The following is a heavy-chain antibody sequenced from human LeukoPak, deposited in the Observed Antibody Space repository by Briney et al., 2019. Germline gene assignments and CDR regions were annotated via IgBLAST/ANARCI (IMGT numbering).Heavy chain of an antibody. J-gene: IGHJ6*02. CDR3: ARDDIVGAPIYYYYYGMDV. CDR1: GFTFSSYA. CDR2: ISYDGSNK. D-gene: IGHD1-26*01. V-gene: IGHV3-30-3*01. Sequence: GGSLRPSCAASGFTFSSYAMHWVRQAPGKGLEWVAVISYDGSNKYYADSVKGRFTISRDNSKNTLYLQMNSLRAEDTAVYYCARDDIVGAPIYYYYYGMDVWGQGTTVTVSS.